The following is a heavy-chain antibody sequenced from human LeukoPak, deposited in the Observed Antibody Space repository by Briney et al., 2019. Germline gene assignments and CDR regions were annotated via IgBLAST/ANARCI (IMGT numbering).Heavy chain of an antibody. V-gene: IGHV4-34*01. Sequence: SETLSLTCAVYGACFSGYYWSWIRQPPGKGLDWIGEINHSGSTNYNPSLKSLVTISVDTSKNQFSLKLSSVTAADTAVYYCARVDLDIVVVPAAITFDYWGQGTLVTVSS. CDR2: INHSGST. D-gene: IGHD2-2*02. CDR1: GACFSGYY. J-gene: IGHJ4*02. CDR3: ARVDLDIVVVPAAITFDY.